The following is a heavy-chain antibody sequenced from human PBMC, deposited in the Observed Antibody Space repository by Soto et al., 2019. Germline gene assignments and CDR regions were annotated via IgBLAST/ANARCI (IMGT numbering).Heavy chain of an antibody. CDR2: INYSGNT. J-gene: IGHJ6*02. Sequence: QLQLQQSGPGLVKPSETLSLTCTVSGGSINSGSYYWGWIRQPPGKGLEWIGSINYSGNTFYDPSLKSRVTVSVDTSKNQFSLKLSSVTAADTALYYCARHPDMDVWGQGTTVIVSS. CDR3: ARHPDMDV. CDR1: GGSINSGSYY. V-gene: IGHV4-39*01.